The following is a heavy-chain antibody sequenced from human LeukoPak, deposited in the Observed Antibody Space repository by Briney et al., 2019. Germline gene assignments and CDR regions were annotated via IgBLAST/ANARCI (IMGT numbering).Heavy chain of an antibody. CDR2: INPGTGGT. J-gene: IGHJ4*02. CDR3: AREATQKSSSSCDY. V-gene: IGHV1-2*02. Sequence: ASVKVSCKASGYTFTGYYMHWVRQAPGQGLEWMGWINPGTGGTYYPQNFQGRVTMTRDTSITTAYMELSRLRSDDTAVYYCAREATQKSSSSCDYWGQGTLVTVSS. D-gene: IGHD6-13*01. CDR1: GYTFTGYY.